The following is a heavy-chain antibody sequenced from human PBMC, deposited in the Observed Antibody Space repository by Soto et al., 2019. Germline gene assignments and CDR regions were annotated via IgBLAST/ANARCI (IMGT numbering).Heavy chain of an antibody. D-gene: IGHD3-10*01. Sequence: QITLKESGPTLVKPTQTLTLTCRFSGFSLSTTGVGVGWIRQSPGKALEWLAIIYWDKDKRYSPSLKSRVTITKDTSKNQVVLTVTNIDPVETGTYYWARSLWFGELRWGHGALVTVSS. J-gene: IGHJ4*01. CDR2: IYWDKDK. V-gene: IGHV2-5*02. CDR3: ARSLWFGELR. CDR1: GFSLSTTGVG.